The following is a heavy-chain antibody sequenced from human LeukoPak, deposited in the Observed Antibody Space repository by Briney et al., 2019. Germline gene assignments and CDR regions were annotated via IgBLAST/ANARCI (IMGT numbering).Heavy chain of an antibody. CDR2: IYHTGTT. Sequence: SETLSLTCNVSGVSISSTAYFWGWLRQPPGKKVEYIGGIYHTGTTYYNPSLKSRVTMSVDTSKNQFSLKLDSVTAADTAVYYCARGGAYSNGWSEGSYWGQGTLVTVSS. CDR1: GVSISSTAYF. D-gene: IGHD6-19*01. CDR3: ARGGAYSNGWSEGSY. J-gene: IGHJ4*02. V-gene: IGHV4-39*07.